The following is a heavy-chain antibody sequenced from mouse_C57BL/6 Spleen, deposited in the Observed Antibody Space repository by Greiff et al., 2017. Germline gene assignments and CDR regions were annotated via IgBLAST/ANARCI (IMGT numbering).Heavy chain of an antibody. D-gene: IGHD1-1*01. CDR3: ARDYGSSIDY. CDR2: INPNNGGT. Sequence: VQLQQSGPELVKPGASVKISCKASGYTFTDYYMNWVKQSHGKSLEWIGDINPNNGGTSYNQKFKGKATLTVDKSSSTAYMELRSLTSEDSAVYYCARDYGSSIDYGGQGTTLTVSS. CDR1: GYTFTDYY. V-gene: IGHV1-26*01. J-gene: IGHJ2*01.